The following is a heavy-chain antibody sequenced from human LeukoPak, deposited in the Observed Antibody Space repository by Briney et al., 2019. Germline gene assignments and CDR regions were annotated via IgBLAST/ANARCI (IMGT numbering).Heavy chain of an antibody. Sequence: SQTLSLTCAISGDSVSSNSAAWNWIRQSPSRGLEWLGRTYYRSKWYNDYAVSVKSRITINPDTSKNQFSLQLNPVTPEDTAVYYCARDPYPLLVGATDAFDIWGQGTMVTVSS. D-gene: IGHD1-26*01. V-gene: IGHV6-1*01. CDR3: ARDPYPLLVGATDAFDI. CDR1: GDSVSSNSAA. CDR2: TYYRSKWYN. J-gene: IGHJ3*02.